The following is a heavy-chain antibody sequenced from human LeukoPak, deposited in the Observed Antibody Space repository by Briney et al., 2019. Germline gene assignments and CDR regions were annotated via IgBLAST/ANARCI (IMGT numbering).Heavy chain of an antibody. CDR1: GFTFSSYA. Sequence: GGSLRLSCAASGFTFSSYAMHWVRQAPGKGLEWVAVISYDGSNKYYADSVKGRFTISRDNSKNTLYLQMNSLRAEDTALYYCAKKGDDSSSSGQYYFDYWGRGALVTVSS. CDR2: ISYDGSNK. V-gene: IGHV3-30-3*02. CDR3: AKKGDDSSSSGQYYFDY. J-gene: IGHJ4*02. D-gene: IGHD3-22*01.